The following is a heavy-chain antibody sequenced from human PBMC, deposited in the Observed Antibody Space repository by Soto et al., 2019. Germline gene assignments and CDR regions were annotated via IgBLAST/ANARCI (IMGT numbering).Heavy chain of an antibody. D-gene: IGHD1-1*01. CDR3: AGGIWNDNAY. V-gene: IGHV3-74*01. Sequence: EVQVVESGGGLVQPGGSLRLSCAASGFTFSGNWMHWVRQAPGKGLLWVSRINPDGSNTDYADSVKGRFTISRDNAKNTLYLQMTIRRADDTAVYYCAGGIWNDNAYWGQGTLVTVSS. CDR2: INPDGSNT. J-gene: IGHJ4*02. CDR1: GFTFSGNW.